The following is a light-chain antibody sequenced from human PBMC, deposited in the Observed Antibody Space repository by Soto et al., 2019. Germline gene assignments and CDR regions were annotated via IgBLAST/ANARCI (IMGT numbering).Light chain of an antibody. V-gene: IGKV1-39*01. J-gene: IGKJ5*01. CDR3: QQSYSTLSIS. Sequence: DIQMTQSPSSLSASVGVRVTITCRASESISRHLNWYQQKPGKAPNLLIYAASTLQNGVPSRFSGSGSGTDFTLTISSLQPEDFATYYCQQSYSTLSISFGQGTRLEIK. CDR1: ESISRH. CDR2: AAS.